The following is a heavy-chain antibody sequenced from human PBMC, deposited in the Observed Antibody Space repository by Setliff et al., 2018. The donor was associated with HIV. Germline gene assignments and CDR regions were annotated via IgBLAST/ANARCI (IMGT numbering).Heavy chain of an antibody. J-gene: IGHJ4*02. V-gene: IGHV3-33*08. CDR3: ARDPPGGSYPYYFDY. Sequence: PGGSLRLSCAASGFTFSSYYTMHWIRQTPDNGLEWVAVIWYDGSNKYYADSVKGRFTISRDNSKNTLYLQMNSLRAEDTAVYYCARDPPGGSYPYYFDYWGQGTLVTVSS. D-gene: IGHD1-26*01. CDR2: IWYDGSNK. CDR1: GFTFSSYYT.